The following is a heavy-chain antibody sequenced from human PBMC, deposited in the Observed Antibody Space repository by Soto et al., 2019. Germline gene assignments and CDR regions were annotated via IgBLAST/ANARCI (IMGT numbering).Heavy chain of an antibody. Sequence: ASVKVSCKASVFSVDTTYCIHWVRRAPGQGLEWMGSINPNSGDTNYAQNFHGRVTMTRDTSISTAYMEVSGLTSDDTAVYYCGSPRGGPSPDVGHWGHGTVVTVSS. CDR3: GSPRGGPSPDVGH. V-gene: IGHV1-2*02. CDR2: INPNSGDT. CDR1: VFSVDTTYC. J-gene: IGHJ4*01. D-gene: IGHD2-15*01.